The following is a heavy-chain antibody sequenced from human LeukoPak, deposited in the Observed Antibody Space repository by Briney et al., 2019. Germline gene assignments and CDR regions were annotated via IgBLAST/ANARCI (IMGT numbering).Heavy chain of an antibody. CDR3: ARLDYGDYEALDI. V-gene: IGHV4-31*03. CDR1: GVSISSGDHN. J-gene: IGHJ3*02. CDR2: ISYTGSP. Sequence: PSETLSLTCTVSGVSISSGDHNWSWIRQHPGKGLEWIGYISYTGSPDYNPSLRSRLTISVDTSQSQFSLRLSSVTAADTAVYYCARLDYGDYEALDIWGQGTMVTVSS. D-gene: IGHD4-17*01.